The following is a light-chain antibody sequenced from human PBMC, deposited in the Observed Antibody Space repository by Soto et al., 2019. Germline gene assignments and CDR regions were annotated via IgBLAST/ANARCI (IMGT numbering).Light chain of an antibody. Sequence: EIVMLKYPDTLSVSPGERATLSCRASQNIDTYFAWYQQTPGQAPRLLIYDASSRATGIPDRFSGSGSGTDFTLTISSLEPEDFAVYYCQQRSNWPPTFGGGTKVDIK. CDR2: DAS. CDR3: QQRSNWPPT. CDR1: QNIDTY. V-gene: IGKV3-11*01. J-gene: IGKJ4*01.